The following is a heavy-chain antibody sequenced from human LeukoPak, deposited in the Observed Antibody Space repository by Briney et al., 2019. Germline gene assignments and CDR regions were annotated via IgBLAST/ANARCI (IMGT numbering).Heavy chain of an antibody. V-gene: IGHV3-74*01. CDR3: ARHFDGKGSFDF. CDR2: ISSDGGDT. J-gene: IGHJ5*01. Sequence: GGSLRLSCAASGFNFASRWMHWVRQVPGKGLVWVSRISSDGGDTTYADSVKGRFTISRDNVKKIVYLQMRSLRVEDTAVYYCARHFDGKGSFDFWGQGTLVTVSS. CDR1: GFNFASRW. D-gene: IGHD4-23*01.